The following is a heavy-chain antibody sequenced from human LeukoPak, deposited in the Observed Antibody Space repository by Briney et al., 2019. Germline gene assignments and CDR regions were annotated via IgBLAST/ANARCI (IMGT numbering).Heavy chain of an antibody. D-gene: IGHD3-9*01. J-gene: IGHJ4*02. Sequence: GGSLRLSCAASGFTFSSYGMHWVRQAPGKGLEWVAFIRYDGSNKYYADSVKGRFTISRDNSQNTLYLQINSLRAEDTAVYYCAKVDYDILTGPFDYWGQGTLVTVSS. V-gene: IGHV3-30*02. CDR1: GFTFSSYG. CDR2: IRYDGSNK. CDR3: AKVDYDILTGPFDY.